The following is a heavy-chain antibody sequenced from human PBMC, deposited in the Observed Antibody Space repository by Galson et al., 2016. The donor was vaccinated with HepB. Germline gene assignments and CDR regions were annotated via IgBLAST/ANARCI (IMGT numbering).Heavy chain of an antibody. CDR1: GFTFSRYD. D-gene: IGHD3-16*01. V-gene: IGHV3-13*04. CDR3: ARESTGRGADAFDI. CDR2: ICGAGDT. J-gene: IGHJ3*02. Sequence: SLRLSCAASGFTFSRYDIHWVRQATGKGLQWVSAICGAGDTYYAGSVKGRFTISRENAKNSLYLQMNSLTAGDTAVYYCARESTGRGADAFDIWGQGTMVIVSS.